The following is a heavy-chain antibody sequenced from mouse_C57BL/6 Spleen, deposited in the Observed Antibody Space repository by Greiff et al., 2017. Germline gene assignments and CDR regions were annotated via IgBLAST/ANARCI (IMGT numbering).Heavy chain of an antibody. CDR3: TPQQTGTGYFDV. CDR2: IRNKATNHAT. J-gene: IGHJ1*03. D-gene: IGHD4-1*01. CDR1: GFTFSDAW. V-gene: IGHV6-6*01. Sequence: EVKVEESGGGLVQPGGSMKLSCAASGFTFSDAWMDWVRQSPEKGLEWVAEIRNKATNHATYYAESVKGRFTIARDYSKSRVKQQMNSLRAEATGIYYCTPQQTGTGYFDVWGTGTTVTVSS.